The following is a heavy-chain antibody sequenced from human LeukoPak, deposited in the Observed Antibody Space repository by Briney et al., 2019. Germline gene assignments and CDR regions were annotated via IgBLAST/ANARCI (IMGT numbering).Heavy chain of an antibody. CDR1: GYSLISYW. V-gene: IGHV5-51*01. CDR3: ARAPARYGSGSYTHYFDY. D-gene: IGHD3-10*01. CDR2: IYPGDSDT. J-gene: IGHJ4*02. Sequence: GESLKLSGKGSGYSLISYWIGWMRQMPGTGLEWMGIIYPGDSDTSYSPSFQGQVIISADKSISTAYLQWSSLKASDTAMYYCARAPARYGSGSYTHYFDYWGQGTLVTVSS.